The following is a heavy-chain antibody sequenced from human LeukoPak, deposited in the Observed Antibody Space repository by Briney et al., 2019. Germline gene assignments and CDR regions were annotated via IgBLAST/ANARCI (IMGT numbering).Heavy chain of an antibody. V-gene: IGHV3-23*01. CDR3: AKDSASGYCSSTSCYYHHLDC. CDR2: ISGSGGGT. J-gene: IGHJ4*02. CDR1: GFTFSTYA. D-gene: IGHD2-2*01. Sequence: GGSLRLSCAASGFTFSTYAMSWVRQAPGKGLEWVSAISGSGGGTYYADSVKGRFTISRDNSKNTLYLQMNSLRVEGTAVYYCAKDSASGYCSSTSCYYHHLDCWGQGTLVTVSS.